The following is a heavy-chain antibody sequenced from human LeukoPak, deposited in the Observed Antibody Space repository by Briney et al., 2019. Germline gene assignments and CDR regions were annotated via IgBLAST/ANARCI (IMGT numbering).Heavy chain of an antibody. D-gene: IGHD1-26*01. J-gene: IGHJ4*02. CDR1: GFTFSSYA. CDR2: ISYDGSNK. Sequence: PGRSLRLSCAASGFTFSSYAMHWARQAPGKGLEWVAVISYDGSNKYYADSVKGRFTISRDNSKNTLYLQMNSLRAEDTAVYYCACLVGPWDNYFDYWGQGTLVTVSS. V-gene: IGHV3-30-3*01. CDR3: ACLVGPWDNYFDY.